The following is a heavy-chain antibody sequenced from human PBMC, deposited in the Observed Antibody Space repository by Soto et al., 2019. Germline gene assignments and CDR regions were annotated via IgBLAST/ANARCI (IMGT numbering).Heavy chain of an antibody. V-gene: IGHV3-23*01. D-gene: IGHD6-19*01. CDR2: ISGSGGST. CDR1: GFTFSSYA. CDR3: AKSVYSGGWYFDY. Sequence: GGSLRLSCAASGFTFSSYAMSWVRQAPGKGLEWVSTISGSGGSTYHADSVKGRFTISRDNSKNTLYLQMNSLRAEDTAVYYCAKSVYSGGWYFDYWGQGTLVTVSS. J-gene: IGHJ4*02.